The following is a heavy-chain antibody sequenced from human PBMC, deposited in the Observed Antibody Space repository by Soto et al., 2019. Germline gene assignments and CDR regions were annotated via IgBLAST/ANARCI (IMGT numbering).Heavy chain of an antibody. CDR1: GGSFSGYY. CDR3: ARGRALSRGVATYYFDY. J-gene: IGHJ4*02. V-gene: IGHV4-34*01. CDR2: INHSGST. D-gene: IGHD3-10*01. Sequence: SETLSLTCAVYGGSFSGYYWSWIRQPPGKGLEWIGEINHSGSTNYNPSLKSRVTISVDTSKNQFSLKLSSVTAADTAVYYCARGRALSRGVATYYFDYWGQGTLVTVSS.